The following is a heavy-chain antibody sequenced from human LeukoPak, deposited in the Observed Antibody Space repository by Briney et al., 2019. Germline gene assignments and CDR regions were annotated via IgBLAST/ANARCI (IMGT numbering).Heavy chain of an antibody. D-gene: IGHD3-3*01. V-gene: IGHV4-39*07. CDR1: GGSISSSSYY. J-gene: IGHJ4*02. CDR2: IYYSGST. Sequence: SETLSLTCTVSGGSISSSSYYWGWIRQPPGKGLEWIGSIYYSGSTYYNPSLKSRVTISVDTSKNQFSLKLSSVTAADTAVYYCARRRYYDFWNGYYGYAFDYWGQGTLVTVSS. CDR3: ARRRYYDFWNGYYGYAFDY.